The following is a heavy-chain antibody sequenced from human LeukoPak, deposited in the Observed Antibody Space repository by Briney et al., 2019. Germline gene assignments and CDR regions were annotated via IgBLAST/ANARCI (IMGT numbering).Heavy chain of an antibody. V-gene: IGHV3-64*01. Sequence: GGSLRLSCAASGFTFSSYAMHWVRQAPGKGLEYVSAISSNGGSTYYANSVKGRFTISRDNSKNTLYLQMRSVRAEDMGVYYRAICIGRNSYGSLYYWGQGTLVTVSS. CDR3: AICIGRNSYGSLYY. J-gene: IGHJ4*02. CDR2: ISSNGGST. D-gene: IGHD5-18*01. CDR1: GFTFSSYA.